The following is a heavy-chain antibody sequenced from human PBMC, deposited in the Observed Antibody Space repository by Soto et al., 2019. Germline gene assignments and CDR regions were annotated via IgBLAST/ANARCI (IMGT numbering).Heavy chain of an antibody. J-gene: IGHJ5*02. CDR2: IIPIFGTA. CDR3: AHMVRSEGWFDP. D-gene: IGHD3-10*01. V-gene: IGHV1-69*01. Sequence: QVQLVQSGAEVKKPGSSVTVSCKASGGTFSSYAISWVRQAPGQGLEWMGGIIPIFGTANYAQKFQGRVTITADESTSTAYMELSSLISEDTAVYYCAHMVRSEGWFDPWGQGTLVTVSS. CDR1: GGTFSSYA.